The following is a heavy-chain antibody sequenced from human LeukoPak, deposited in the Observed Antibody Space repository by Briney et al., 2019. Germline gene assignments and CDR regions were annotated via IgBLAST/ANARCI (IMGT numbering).Heavy chain of an antibody. V-gene: IGHV4-59*01. J-gene: IGHJ3*02. CDR2: ISYSGST. D-gene: IGHD4-17*01. CDR1: GGSFSSYY. Sequence: SETLSLTCTVSGGSFSSYYWSWIRQPPGKGLEWIGYISYSGSTNCNPSLKSRVTISIDTSKNQFSLKLSSVTAADTAVYYCARDLKGNYGDYLDAFDIWGQGTMVTVSS. CDR3: ARDLKGNYGDYLDAFDI.